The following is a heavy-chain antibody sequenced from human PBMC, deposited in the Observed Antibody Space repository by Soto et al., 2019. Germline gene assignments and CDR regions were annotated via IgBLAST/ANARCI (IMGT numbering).Heavy chain of an antibody. D-gene: IGHD3-10*01. J-gene: IGHJ6*03. CDR1: GFTFSSCA. CDR2: ISGSGGST. Sequence: GGSLRLSCAASGFTFSSCAMSWVRQAPGKGLEWVSAISGSGGSTYYADSVKGRFTISRDNSKNTLYLQMNSLRAEDTAVYYCAKYRDGSGSYYYYYYMDVWGKGTTVTVSS. V-gene: IGHV3-23*01. CDR3: AKYRDGSGSYYYYYYMDV.